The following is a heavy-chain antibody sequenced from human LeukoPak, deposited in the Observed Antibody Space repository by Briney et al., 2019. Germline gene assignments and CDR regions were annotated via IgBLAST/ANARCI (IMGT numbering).Heavy chain of an antibody. CDR2: IKQDGSEK. D-gene: IGHD6-6*01. CDR3: ARDRDSSSSFDY. J-gene: IGHJ4*02. V-gene: IGHV3-7*05. Sequence: GGSLRLSCAASGFTFSSYWMSWVRQAPRKGLEWVAKIKQDGSEKYYVDSVKGRFTISRDNAKNSLYLQMNSLRAEDTAVYYCARDRDSSSSFDYWGQGTLVTVSS. CDR1: GFTFSSYW.